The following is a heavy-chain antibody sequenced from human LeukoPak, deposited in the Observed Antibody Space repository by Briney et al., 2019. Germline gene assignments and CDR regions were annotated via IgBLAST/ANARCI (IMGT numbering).Heavy chain of an antibody. CDR2: ISGSGGGT. J-gene: IGHJ4*02. V-gene: IGHV3-23*01. Sequence: PVGSLRLSCVASGITFSSYAMGWVRQAPGKGLEWVSAISGSGGGTYYADSVKGRFTISRDNSKNTLYLQMNSLRADDTAVYYCAKCLSGGSCYAAFDYWGQGTLVTVSS. CDR1: GITFSSYA. D-gene: IGHD2-15*01. CDR3: AKCLSGGSCYAAFDY.